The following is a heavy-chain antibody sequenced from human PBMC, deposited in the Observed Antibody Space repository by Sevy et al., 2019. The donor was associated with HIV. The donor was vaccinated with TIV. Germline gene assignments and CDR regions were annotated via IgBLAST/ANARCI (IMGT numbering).Heavy chain of an antibody. CDR2: ISGSGGST. CDR1: GFTFSSYA. CDR3: AKGGSGWYYFDY. D-gene: IGHD6-19*01. V-gene: IGHV3-23*01. J-gene: IGHJ4*02. Sequence: GGSLRLSCAASGFTFSSYAMSWVRQAPGKGLEWVSAISGSGGSTYYVYSVKGRLTISRDNSKNTLYLQMNSLRDEDTAVYYCAKGGSGWYYFDYWGQGTLVTVSS.